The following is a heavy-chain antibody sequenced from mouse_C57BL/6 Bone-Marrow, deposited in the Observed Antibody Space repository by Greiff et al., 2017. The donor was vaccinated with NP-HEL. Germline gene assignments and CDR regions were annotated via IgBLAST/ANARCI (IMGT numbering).Heavy chain of an antibody. V-gene: IGHV14-4*01. CDR1: GFNIKDDY. D-gene: IGHD1-1*01. Sequence: EVKLQESGAELVRPGASVKLSCTASGFNIKDDYMHWVKQRPEQGLEWIGWIDPENGDTESASKFQGKATITADTSSNTAYLQLSSLTSEDTAVYYCTSNLLLRSYYFDYWGQGTTRTVSS. CDR2: IDPENGDT. J-gene: IGHJ2*01. CDR3: TSNLLLRSYYFDY.